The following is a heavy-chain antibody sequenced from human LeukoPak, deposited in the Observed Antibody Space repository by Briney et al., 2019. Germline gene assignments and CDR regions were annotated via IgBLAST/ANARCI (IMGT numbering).Heavy chain of an antibody. CDR2: ISGTGSTI. CDR3: AKDMAEYNSNWNPLDS. J-gene: IGHJ4*02. D-gene: IGHD1-1*01. CDR1: GFTLRDHA. Sequence: GGFLRLSCAASGFTLRDHAMTWVRQAPGKGLEWVSSISGTGSTIYYADPVKGRFTISRDNSRNTLYLQMNSLRAEDTAIYYCAKDMAEYNSNWNPLDSWGQGTLVTVSS. V-gene: IGHV3-23*01.